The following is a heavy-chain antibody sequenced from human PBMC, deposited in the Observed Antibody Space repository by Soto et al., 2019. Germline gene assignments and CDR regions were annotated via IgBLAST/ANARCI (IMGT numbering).Heavy chain of an antibody. CDR1: GGSISSSSYY. CDR3: ARSVYDYIWGSYPEYYYFDY. J-gene: IGHJ4*02. CDR2: IYYSGST. Sequence: KASETLSLTCTVSGGSISSSSYYWGWIRQPPGKGLEWIGSIYYSGSTYYNPSLKSRVTISVDTSKNQFSLKLSSVTAADTAVYYCARSVYDYIWGSYPEYYYFDYWGQGTLVTVSS. D-gene: IGHD3-16*01. V-gene: IGHV4-39*01.